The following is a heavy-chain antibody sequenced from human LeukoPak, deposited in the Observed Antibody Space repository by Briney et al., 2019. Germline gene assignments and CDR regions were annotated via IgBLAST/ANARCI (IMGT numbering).Heavy chain of an antibody. Sequence: HWARPPPGKGLEYVSAISSNGGSTYYADSVKGRFTISRDNSKNTLYLQMSSLRAEDTAVYYCVKDLVHYDILTGQGAFDIWGQGTMVTVSS. V-gene: IGHV3-64D*06. CDR2: ISSNGGST. D-gene: IGHD3-9*01. J-gene: IGHJ3*02. CDR3: VKDLVHYDILTGQGAFDI.